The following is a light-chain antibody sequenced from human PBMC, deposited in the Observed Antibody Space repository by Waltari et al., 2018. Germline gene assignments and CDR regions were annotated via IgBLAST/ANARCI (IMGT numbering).Light chain of an antibody. CDR3: QQYNSYSRT. CDR2: KAS. V-gene: IGKV1-5*03. J-gene: IGKJ1*01. Sequence: DIQMTKFSYTLSASVGDRVTITCPASQSVIICLAWYQQKPGKAPNLLIYKASTLESGVPSRFSGSGSGTEFTLTISSLQPDDFATYYCQQYNSYSRTFGQGTKVEI. CDR1: QSVIIC.